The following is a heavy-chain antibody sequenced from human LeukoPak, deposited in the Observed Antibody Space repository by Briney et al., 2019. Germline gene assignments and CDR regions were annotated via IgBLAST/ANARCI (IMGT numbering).Heavy chain of an antibody. CDR3: AKDSVQGQPGPSDFQH. CDR1: GFTFSSYA. J-gene: IGHJ1*01. D-gene: IGHD6-13*01. V-gene: IGHV3-23*01. Sequence: GGSLRLSCAASGFTFSSYAMSWVRQAPGKGLEWVSAISGSGGSTYYADSVKGRFTISRDNSKNTLYLQMNSLRAEDTAVYYCAKDSVQGQPGPSDFQHWGQGTLVTVSS. CDR2: ISGSGGST.